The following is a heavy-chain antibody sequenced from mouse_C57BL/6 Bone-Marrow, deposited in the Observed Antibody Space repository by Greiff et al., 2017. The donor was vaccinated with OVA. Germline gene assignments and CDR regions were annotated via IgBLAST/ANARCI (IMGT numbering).Heavy chain of an antibody. D-gene: IGHD1-1*01. CDR3: ARDHTTVVDY. V-gene: IGHV5-4*01. Sequence: EVHLVESGGGLVKPGGSLKLSCAASGFTFSSYAMSWVRQTPEKRLEWVATISDGGSYTYYPDNVKGRFTISRDNAKNNLYLQMSHLKSEDTAMYYCARDHTTVVDYWGQGTTLTVSS. J-gene: IGHJ2*01. CDR2: ISDGGSYT. CDR1: GFTFSSYA.